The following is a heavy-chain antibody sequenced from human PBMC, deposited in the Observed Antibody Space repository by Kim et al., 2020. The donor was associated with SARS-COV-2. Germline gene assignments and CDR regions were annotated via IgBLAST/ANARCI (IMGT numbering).Heavy chain of an antibody. CDR2: IRTTSSPK. Sequence: GGSLRLSCTVSGFTFSDYYLSWIRQAPGKGLEWVAYIRTTSSPKKYADSVQGRFTISRDNAENSTYLQMSSLRAEDTAVYYCAAGNVVGLISKNYWGQGTLVTVSA. D-gene: IGHD1-26*01. CDR1: GFTFSDYY. V-gene: IGHV3-11*01. CDR3: AAGNVVGLISKNY. J-gene: IGHJ4*02.